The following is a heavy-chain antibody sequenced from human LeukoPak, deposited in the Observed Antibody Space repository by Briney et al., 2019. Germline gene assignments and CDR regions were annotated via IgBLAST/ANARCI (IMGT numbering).Heavy chain of an antibody. Sequence: PGGSLRLSCAASGFTFSIYWMTWVRQAPGKGLEWVASIKQDGSEKYYVDSVKGRFTISRDNAKSSLYLQINSLRAEDTAVYFCPRGGATFDSWGQGTLVTVSS. V-gene: IGHV3-7*05. CDR2: IKQDGSEK. CDR3: PRGGATFDS. J-gene: IGHJ4*02. CDR1: GFTFSIYW. D-gene: IGHD1-26*01.